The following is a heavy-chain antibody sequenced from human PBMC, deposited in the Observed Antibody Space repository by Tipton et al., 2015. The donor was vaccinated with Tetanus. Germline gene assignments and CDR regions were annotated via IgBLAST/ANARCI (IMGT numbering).Heavy chain of an antibody. V-gene: IGHV3-30-3*01. Sequence: SLRLSCAASGFTFSSYAMRWVRQAPGKGLEWVAVISYDGSNKYYADSVKGRFTISRDNSKNTLYLQMNSLRAEDTAVYYCARARGAYCSGGSCYFDYYYGMDVWGQGTTVTVSS. D-gene: IGHD2-15*01. CDR1: GFTFSSYA. CDR3: ARARGAYCSGGSCYFDYYYGMDV. CDR2: ISYDGSNK. J-gene: IGHJ6*02.